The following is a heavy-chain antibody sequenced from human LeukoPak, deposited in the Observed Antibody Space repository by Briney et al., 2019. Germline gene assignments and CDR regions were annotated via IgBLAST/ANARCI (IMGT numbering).Heavy chain of an antibody. Sequence: ASVKVSCKASGYTFTSYDINWVRQGTGQGLEWMGWMNPNSGNTGYAQKFQGRVTMTRNTSISTAYMELSSLRSEDTAVYYCARGSPYYYDSSGYAPDAFDIWGQGTMVTVSS. CDR3: ARGSPYYYDSSGYAPDAFDI. V-gene: IGHV1-8*01. CDR1: GYTFTSYD. J-gene: IGHJ3*02. D-gene: IGHD3-22*01. CDR2: MNPNSGNT.